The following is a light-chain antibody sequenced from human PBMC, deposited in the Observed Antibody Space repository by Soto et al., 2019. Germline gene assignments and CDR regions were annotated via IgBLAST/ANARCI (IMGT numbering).Light chain of an antibody. V-gene: IGKV1-9*01. J-gene: IGKJ4*01. CDR1: QGISNN. CDR3: QQLNNYPRALT. Sequence: DIQLTQSPSFLSASVGDRVTITCRASQGISNNLAWYQHNPGKPPKLLIYGASTLQSGVPSRFSGSGSGTEFTLTISSLQPEDFATYYGQQLNNYPRALTFGGGTKVEIK. CDR2: GAS.